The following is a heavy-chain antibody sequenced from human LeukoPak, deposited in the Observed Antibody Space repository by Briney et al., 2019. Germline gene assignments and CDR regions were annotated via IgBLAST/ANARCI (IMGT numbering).Heavy chain of an antibody. Sequence: VKVSCKASGGTFSSYAISWVRQAPGQGLEWMGGIIPIFGTANYAQKFQGRATITADESTSTAYMELSSLRSEDTAVYYCARGADDCSGGSCYSQIPYRYGMDVWGQGTTVTVSS. CDR1: GGTFSSYA. V-gene: IGHV1-69*13. D-gene: IGHD2-15*01. CDR3: ARGADDCSGGSCYSQIPYRYGMDV. CDR2: IIPIFGTA. J-gene: IGHJ6*02.